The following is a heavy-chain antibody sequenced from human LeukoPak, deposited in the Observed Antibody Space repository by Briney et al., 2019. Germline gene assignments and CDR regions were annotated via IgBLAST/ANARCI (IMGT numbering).Heavy chain of an antibody. D-gene: IGHD2-2*02. CDR1: GFTFSSYA. V-gene: IGHV3-30*04. Sequence: GGSLRLSCAASGFTFSSYAMHWVRQAPGKGLEWVAVISYDGSNKYYADSVKGRFTISRDNSKNTLYLQMYSLRAEDTAVYYCAKDSLGVGIPTVIGIFDYWGQGTLVTVSS. CDR2: ISYDGSNK. CDR3: AKDSLGVGIPTVIGIFDY. J-gene: IGHJ4*02.